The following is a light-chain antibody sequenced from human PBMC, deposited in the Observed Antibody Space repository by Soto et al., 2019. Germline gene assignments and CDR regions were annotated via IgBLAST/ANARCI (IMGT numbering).Light chain of an antibody. CDR2: GAS. Sequence: EMVLTQSPGTLCSSPGEIATLSCRASQSVSSRYLAWYQQRPGQAPRLLIYGASSRAPGITDRFSGSASGTDFTLTISRLEPADFAVFYCQQYGSSPYTFGQGTKLEIK. CDR1: QSVSSRY. CDR3: QQYGSSPYT. V-gene: IGKV3-20*01. J-gene: IGKJ2*01.